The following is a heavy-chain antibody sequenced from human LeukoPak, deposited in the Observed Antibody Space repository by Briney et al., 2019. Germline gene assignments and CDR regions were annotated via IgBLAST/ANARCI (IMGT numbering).Heavy chain of an antibody. D-gene: IGHD3-22*01. CDR3: ARALPRQWLLLRADYYFDY. CDR1: GFTFSSYG. CDR2: IRYDGSNK. V-gene: IGHV3-30*02. Sequence: GGSLRLSCAASGFTFSSYGMHWVRQAPGKGLEWVAFIRYDGSNKYYADSVKGRFTISRDNSKNTLYLQMNSLRAEDTAVYYCARALPRQWLLLRADYYFDYWGQGTLVTVSS. J-gene: IGHJ4*02.